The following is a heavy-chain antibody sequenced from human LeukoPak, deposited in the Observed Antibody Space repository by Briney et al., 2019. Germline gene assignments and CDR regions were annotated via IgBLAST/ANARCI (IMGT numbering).Heavy chain of an antibody. D-gene: IGHD3-16*01. Sequence: GGSLRLSCAASGFTFSSHWMSWVRQAPGKGLEWVADINQDGSENNYVDSVKGRFTISRDNVENSLHLQMNSLRAEDTAVYYCAKIKGEYYFDYWGQGTLVTVSS. CDR1: GFTFSSHW. CDR2: INQDGSEN. J-gene: IGHJ4*02. V-gene: IGHV3-7*03. CDR3: AKIKGEYYFDY.